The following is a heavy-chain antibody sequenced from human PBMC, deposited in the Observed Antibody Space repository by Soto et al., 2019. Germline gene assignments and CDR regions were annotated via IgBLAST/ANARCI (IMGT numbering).Heavy chain of an antibody. V-gene: IGHV1-69*06. CDR3: AREHSSTHGAFDY. Sequence: SVKVSCKASGGTFSSYAISWVRQAPGQGLEWMGGIIPIFGTANYAQKFQGRVTITADKSTSTAYMELSSLRSEDTAVYYCAREHSSTHGAFDYWGQGTLVTVSS. D-gene: IGHD1-26*01. CDR1: GGTFSSYA. CDR2: IIPIFGTA. J-gene: IGHJ4*02.